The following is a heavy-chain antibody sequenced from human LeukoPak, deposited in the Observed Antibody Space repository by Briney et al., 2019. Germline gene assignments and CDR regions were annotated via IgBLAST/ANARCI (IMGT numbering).Heavy chain of an antibody. V-gene: IGHV4-39*01. CDR2: INYSGNT. Sequence: SETLSLTCTVSRGSIRSSTYYWGWIREPPGKGLEWIGSINYSGNTYYNPSLKSRVTIFVDTSKNQFSLKLSSVTAADTAVYYCARQSFFWGQGTLVTVSS. J-gene: IGHJ4*02. CDR3: ARQSFF. CDR1: RGSIRSSTYY. D-gene: IGHD3-16*02.